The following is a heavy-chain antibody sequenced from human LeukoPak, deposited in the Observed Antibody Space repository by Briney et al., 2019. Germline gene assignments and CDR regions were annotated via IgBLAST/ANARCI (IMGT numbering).Heavy chain of an antibody. D-gene: IGHD6-13*01. CDR2: ISSSSSYI. Sequence: PGGSLRLSCAASGFTFSSYSMNWVRQAPGKGLEWVSSISSSSSYIYYADSVKGRFTISRDNAKNSLYLQMNSLRAEDTAVYYCARGRNSIAAELVRRGWFDPWGQGTLVTVSS. CDR3: ARGRNSIAAELVRRGWFDP. CDR1: GFTFSSYS. V-gene: IGHV3-21*01. J-gene: IGHJ5*02.